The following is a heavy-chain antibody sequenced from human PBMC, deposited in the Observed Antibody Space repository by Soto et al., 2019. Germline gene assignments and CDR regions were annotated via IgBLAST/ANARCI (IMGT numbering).Heavy chain of an antibody. J-gene: IGHJ5*02. CDR1: GYTFTSYG. V-gene: IGHV1-18*01. CDR2: ISAYNGNT. D-gene: IGHD1-1*01. Sequence: QVQLVQSGAEVKKPGASVKVSCKASGYTFTSYGISWVRQASGQGLEWMGWISAYNGNTKYAQKXXXXXXXXXXXXXXXXXXXXXXXXXXXXXXXXXXXXXXXKWNDGGWFDPWGQGTLVTVSS. CDR3: XXXXXXKWNDGGWFDP.